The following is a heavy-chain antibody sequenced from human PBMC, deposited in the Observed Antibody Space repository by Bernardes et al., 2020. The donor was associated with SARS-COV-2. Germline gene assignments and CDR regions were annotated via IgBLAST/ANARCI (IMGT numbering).Heavy chain of an antibody. Sequence: SETLSLTCTVSGGSISSGGYYWSWIRQHPGKGLEWIGYIYYSGSTYYNPSLKSRVTISVDTSKNQFSLKLSSVTAADTAVYYCARESVLRYFDWDYYYYGMDVWGQGTTVTVSS. D-gene: IGHD3-9*01. CDR3: ARESVLRYFDWDYYYYGMDV. CDR1: GGSISSGGYY. CDR2: IYYSGST. J-gene: IGHJ6*02. V-gene: IGHV4-31*03.